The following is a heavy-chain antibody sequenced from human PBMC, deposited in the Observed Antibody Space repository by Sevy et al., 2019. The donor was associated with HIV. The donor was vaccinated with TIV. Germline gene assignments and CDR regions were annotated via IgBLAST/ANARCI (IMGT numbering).Heavy chain of an antibody. J-gene: IGHJ4*02. V-gene: IGHV3-21*01. CDR1: GFTFSSYS. Sequence: GGSLRLSCAASGFTFSSYSMNWVRQAPGKGLEWVSSISSSSSYIYYADSVKGRLTISRDNAENSLYLQMNSLRAEDTAVYYCAVGGAYYDFWSGYYSDYWGQGTLVTVSS. CDR3: AVGGAYYDFWSGYYSDY. CDR2: ISSSSSYI. D-gene: IGHD3-3*01.